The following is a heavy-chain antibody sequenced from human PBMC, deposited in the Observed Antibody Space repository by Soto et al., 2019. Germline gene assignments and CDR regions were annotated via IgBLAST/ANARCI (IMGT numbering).Heavy chain of an antibody. Sequence: ASVKVSCKASGYTFTGYYMHWVRQAPGQGLEWMGWINPNSGGTNYAQKFQGWVTMTRDTSISTAYMELSRLRSDDTAVYYCARDYEHPAELAQDIAVSWYDGLYYGIYVRAQRTTVPVS. V-gene: IGHV1-2*04. CDR1: GYTFTGYY. CDR2: INPNSGGT. D-gene: IGHD6-19*01. J-gene: IGHJ6*02. CDR3: ARDYEHPAELAQDIAVSWYDGLYYGIYV.